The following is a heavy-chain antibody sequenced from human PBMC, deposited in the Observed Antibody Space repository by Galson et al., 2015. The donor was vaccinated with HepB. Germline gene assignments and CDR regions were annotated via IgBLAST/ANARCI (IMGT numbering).Heavy chain of an antibody. CDR3: AHRRDIGDFWSGYYPRKGGWFDP. J-gene: IGHJ5*02. CDR1: GFSLSTSGVG. CDR2: IYWDDDK. Sequence: PALVKPTQTLTLTCTFSGFSLSTSGVGVGWIRQPPGKALEWLALIYWDDDKRYSPSLKSRLTITKDTSKNQVVLTMTNMDPVDTATYYCAHRRDIGDFWSGYYPRKGGWFDPWGRGTLVTVSS. D-gene: IGHD3-3*01. V-gene: IGHV2-5*02.